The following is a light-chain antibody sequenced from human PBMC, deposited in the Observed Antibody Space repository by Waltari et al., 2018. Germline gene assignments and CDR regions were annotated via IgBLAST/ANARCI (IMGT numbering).Light chain of an antibody. CDR3: VGWDGSLRAYV. V-gene: IGLV1-47*01. Sequence: QPVLTQPPSASGTPGQRVTISCSGSRSNIGNDNVYWYQQLPGKAPKPLIYNDVQRPSGVPDRFSGSKSGTSASLAISGLRSEDEADYYCVGWDGSLRAYVFGTGTMLTVL. CDR1: RSNIGNDN. CDR2: NDV. J-gene: IGLJ1*01.